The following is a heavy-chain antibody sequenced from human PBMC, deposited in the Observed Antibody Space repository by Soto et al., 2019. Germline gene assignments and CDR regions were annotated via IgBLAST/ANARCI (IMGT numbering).Heavy chain of an antibody. CDR2: IRSKANNDAT. V-gene: IGHV3-73*02. Sequence: EVQLVESGGGLVQPGGSLKLSCAASGFTLSGSAMHWVRQASGKGLEWVGRIRSKANNDATAYAASVKGRFTISRDDSKNTAFLQMNRLKTEDTAVYYCTLDFAGDYWGQGTLVTVSS. CDR3: TLDFAGDY. J-gene: IGHJ4*02. CDR1: GFTLSGSA.